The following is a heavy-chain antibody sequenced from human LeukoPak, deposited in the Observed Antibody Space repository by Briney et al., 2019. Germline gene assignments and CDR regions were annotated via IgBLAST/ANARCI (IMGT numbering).Heavy chain of an antibody. CDR1: GFTFNTYS. V-gene: IGHV3-7*01. Sequence: GGSLRLSCAAFGFTFNTYSMGWVRQAPGKGLECVANIQQDGSEEYCVDSVKGRFTISRDNAKNSLYLQMNSLRAEDTAIYYCARWRWQQSEFDYWGQGSLVTVSS. CDR3: ARWRWQQSEFDY. J-gene: IGHJ4*02. D-gene: IGHD5-24*01. CDR2: IQQDGSEE.